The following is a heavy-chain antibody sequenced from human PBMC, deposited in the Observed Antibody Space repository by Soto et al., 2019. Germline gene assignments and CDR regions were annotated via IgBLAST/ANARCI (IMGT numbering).Heavy chain of an antibody. CDR3: AKRMYNDMRSGMDV. D-gene: IGHD1-1*01. CDR1: GYTFSSYA. J-gene: IGHJ6*02. CDR2: ISGSGGST. V-gene: IGHV3-23*01. Sequence: EVQLLESGGGLGQPGGSLRLSCEASGYTFSSYAMRWGRQAPGKGLEWVAGISGSGGSTYYTDSVRGRFTISRDNSKNTVYLQMNSLRVEDRAVYYWAKRMYNDMRSGMDVWGQGTTVTVSS.